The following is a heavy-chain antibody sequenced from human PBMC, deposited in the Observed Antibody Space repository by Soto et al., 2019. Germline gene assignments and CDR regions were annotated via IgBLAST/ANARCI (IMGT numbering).Heavy chain of an antibody. J-gene: IGHJ4*02. CDR2: IKVDNGDT. V-gene: IGHV1-18*01. CDR1: GYTLKNYG. CDR3: ARSRYSFAY. Sequence: QVHLVQSGGEVKKPGASVKVSCKASGYTLKNYGIGWVRQAPGLGPEWVGWIKVDNGDTKYAEKLQGRVTLTTDTSTSTAYMELRNLRSDDTAFYYCARSRYSFAYWGQGTMVTVSS.